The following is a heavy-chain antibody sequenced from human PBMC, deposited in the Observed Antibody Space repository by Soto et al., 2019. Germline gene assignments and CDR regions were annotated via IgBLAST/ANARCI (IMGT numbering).Heavy chain of an antibody. J-gene: IGHJ6*02. CDR2: ISAYNGNT. Sequence: QVQLVQSGAEVKKPGASVKVSCKASGYTFTSYGISWVRQAPGQGLEWMGWISAYNGNTNYAQKLQGRVTMTTDTSTSKAYMELRSLRSDDTAVYYCARDQASSGRWQTGRYYGMDVWGQGTTVTVSS. CDR1: GYTFTSYG. CDR3: ARDQASSGRWQTGRYYGMDV. D-gene: IGHD3-10*01. V-gene: IGHV1-18*01.